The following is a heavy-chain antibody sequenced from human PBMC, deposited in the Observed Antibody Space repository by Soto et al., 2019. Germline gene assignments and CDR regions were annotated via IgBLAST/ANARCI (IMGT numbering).Heavy chain of an antibody. D-gene: IGHD2-15*01. CDR3: ASPTGVVAANYGMDV. Sequence: QVQLVQSGAEVKKPGSSVKVSCKASGGTFSSYTISWVRQAPGQGLEWMGRIIPILGIANYAQKFQGRVTITADKSTSTAYMELSSLRSEDTAVYYCASPTGVVAANYGMDVWGQGTTVTVSS. CDR1: GGTFSSYT. CDR2: IIPILGIA. V-gene: IGHV1-69*02. J-gene: IGHJ6*02.